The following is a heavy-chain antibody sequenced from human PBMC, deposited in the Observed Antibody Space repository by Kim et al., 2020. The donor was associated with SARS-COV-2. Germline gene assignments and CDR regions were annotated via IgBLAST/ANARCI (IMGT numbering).Heavy chain of an antibody. CDR1: GGSISSTTYY. CDR2: LYYGGST. D-gene: IGHD2-21*01. V-gene: IGHV4-39*01. J-gene: IGHJ6*02. CDR3: VSGRYCDGTNCRTGSLDV. Sequence: SETLSLTCAVSGGSISSTTYYWGWIRQPPGRGLEYIGTLYYGGSTYYKPSLKSRVTISVDTSKNQCSLKLRSVTAADTAVYYCVSGRYCDGTNCRTGSLDVWGQGTTVTVSS.